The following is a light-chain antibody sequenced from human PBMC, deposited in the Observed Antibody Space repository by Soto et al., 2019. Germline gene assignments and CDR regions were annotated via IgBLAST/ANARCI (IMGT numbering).Light chain of an antibody. CDR3: QHYYTYPWT. CDR2: AAS. V-gene: IGKV1-8*01. CDR1: QGVSSS. J-gene: IGKJ1*01. Sequence: AIQMTQSPSSLSASTGDRVTITCRASQGVSSSLAWYQQKPGEAPKLLIFAASTLQSGVPSRFSGSGSGTDFTLTISCLQSDDFATYYCQHYYTYPWTFGQGTKVYIK.